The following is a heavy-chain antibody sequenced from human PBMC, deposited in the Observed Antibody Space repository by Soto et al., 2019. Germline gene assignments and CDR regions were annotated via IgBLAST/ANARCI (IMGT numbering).Heavy chain of an antibody. V-gene: IGHV3-23*01. J-gene: IGHJ5*02. CDR3: AKVIGVVVAATRLDP. D-gene: IGHD2-15*01. Sequence: VVSLSLSCASSGFTFSSYAMSWVRPAPGKGLEWVSAISGSGGSTYYADSVKGRFTISRDNSKNTLYLQMNSLRAEDTAVYYCAKVIGVVVAATRLDPWGQGTLVTVSS. CDR1: GFTFSSYA. CDR2: ISGSGGST.